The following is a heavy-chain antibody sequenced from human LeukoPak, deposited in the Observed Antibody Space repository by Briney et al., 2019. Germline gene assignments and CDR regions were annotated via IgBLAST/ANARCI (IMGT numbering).Heavy chain of an antibody. CDR1: GASISNFY. D-gene: IGHD3-9*01. J-gene: IGHJ5*02. V-gene: IGHV4-59*12. Sequence: SETLSLTCTVSGASISNFYWSWIRQAPGQGLEWIGYMLYSGSTNQKPSLRSRVTISVDTSKNQVSLKLSSVTAADTAVYYCARDQKNYDILTGSYNWFDPWGQGTLVTVSS. CDR2: MLYSGST. CDR3: ARDQKNYDILTGSYNWFDP.